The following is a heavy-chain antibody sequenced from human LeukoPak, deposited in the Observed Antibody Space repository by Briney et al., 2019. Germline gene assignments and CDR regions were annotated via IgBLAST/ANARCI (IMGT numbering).Heavy chain of an antibody. Sequence: GSGPTLVKPTQTLTLTCTFSGFSINTNRVCGGWIRQPPAKALEGLTLICWDDDQRYSPSLKTSLTITQDTSKKQVVLTVTNVDPVDTATYYCVRGSLEGGFDYWGQGIMVIVSS. CDR2: ICWDDDQ. V-gene: IGHV2-5*02. D-gene: IGHD3-16*01. CDR3: VRGSLEGGFDY. J-gene: IGHJ4*02. CDR1: GFSINTNRVC.